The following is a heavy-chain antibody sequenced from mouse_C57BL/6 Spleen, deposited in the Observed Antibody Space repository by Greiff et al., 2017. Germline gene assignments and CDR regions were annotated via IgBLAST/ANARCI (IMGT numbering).Heavy chain of an antibody. J-gene: IGHJ2*01. CDR1: GYTFTDYY. CDR3: ARELRSYFDY. Sequence: EVQLQQSGPVLVKPGASVKMSCKASGYTFTDYYMNWVKQSHGKSLEWIGVINPYNGGTSYNQKFKGKATLTVDKSSSTAYMELNSLTSEDSAVYYCARELRSYFDYWGQGTTLTVSS. D-gene: IGHD1-1*01. V-gene: IGHV1-19*01. CDR2: INPYNGGT.